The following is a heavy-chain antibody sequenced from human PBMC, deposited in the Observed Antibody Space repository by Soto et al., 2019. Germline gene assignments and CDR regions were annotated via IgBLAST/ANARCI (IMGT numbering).Heavy chain of an antibody. V-gene: IGHV1-69*01. CDR1: GGTFSSYA. CDR2: IIPIFGTA. J-gene: IGHJ4*02. CDR3: ARGLDNSNYAGSFYY. Sequence: QVQLVQSGAEVKKPGSSVKVSCKASGGTFSSYAISWVRQAPGQGLEWMGGIIPIFGTANYAQKFQGRVTMTADESTSPAYIELSSLRSEDTAVYYCARGLDNSNYAGSFYYCGQGTIVTVSS. D-gene: IGHD1-7*01.